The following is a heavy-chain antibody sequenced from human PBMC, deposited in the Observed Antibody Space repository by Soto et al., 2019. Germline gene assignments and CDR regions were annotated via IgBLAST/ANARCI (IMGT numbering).Heavy chain of an antibody. D-gene: IGHD3-10*01. Sequence: GASVKVSCKASGGTFSSYAISWVRQAPGQGLEWMGGIIPIFGTANYAQKFQGRVTITADESTSTAYTELSSLRSEDTAVYYCARYELSVRGVIKYGMDVWGQGTTVTVSS. CDR2: IIPIFGTA. J-gene: IGHJ6*02. CDR1: GGTFSSYA. V-gene: IGHV1-69*13. CDR3: ARYELSVRGVIKYGMDV.